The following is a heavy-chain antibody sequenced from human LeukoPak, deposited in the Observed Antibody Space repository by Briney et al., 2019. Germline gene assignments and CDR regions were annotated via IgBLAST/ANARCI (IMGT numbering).Heavy chain of an antibody. CDR1: GGSFSGYY. J-gene: IGHJ4*02. V-gene: IGHV4-34*01. Sequence: SETLSLTCAVYGGSFSGYYWSWIRQPPGKRLEWIGEINHSGSTNYNPSLKSRVTISVDTSKNQFSLKLSSVTAADTAVYYCARSLPARIAAAGNFIDYWGQGTLVTVSS. CDR3: ARSLPARIAAAGNFIDY. D-gene: IGHD6-13*01. CDR2: INHSGST.